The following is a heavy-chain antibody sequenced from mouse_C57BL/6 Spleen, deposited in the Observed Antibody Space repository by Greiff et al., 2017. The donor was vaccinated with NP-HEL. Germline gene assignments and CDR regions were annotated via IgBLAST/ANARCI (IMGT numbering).Heavy chain of an antibody. J-gene: IGHJ1*03. D-gene: IGHD1-1*01. CDR3: ARFTTVVATRYFDV. CDR1: GFTFSSYT. CDR2: ISGGGGNT. Sequence: EVQVVESGGGLVKPGGSLKLSCAASGFTFSSYTMSWVRQTPEKRLEWVATISGGGGNTYYPDSVKGRFTISRDNAKNTLYLQMSSLRSEDTALYYCARFTTVVATRYFDVWGTGTTVTVSS. V-gene: IGHV5-9*01.